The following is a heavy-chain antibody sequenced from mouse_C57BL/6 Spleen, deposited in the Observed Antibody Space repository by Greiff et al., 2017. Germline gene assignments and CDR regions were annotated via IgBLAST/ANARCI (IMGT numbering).Heavy chain of an antibody. CDR2: INPSSGYT. CDR1: GYTFTRYT. Sequence: QVQLQQSGAELARPGASVKMSCKASGYTFTRYTMHWVKQRPGQGLEWIGYINPSSGYTKYNQKFKDKATLTADKSSSTAYMQLSSLTSEDSAVYYGVTTVVAHWGQGTTLTVSS. D-gene: IGHD1-1*01. V-gene: IGHV1-4*01. J-gene: IGHJ2*01. CDR3: VTTVVAH.